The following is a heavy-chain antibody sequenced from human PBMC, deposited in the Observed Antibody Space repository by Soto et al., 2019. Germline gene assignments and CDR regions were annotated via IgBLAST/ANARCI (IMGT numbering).Heavy chain of an antibody. V-gene: IGHV3-23*01. Sequence: GGSLRLSCAASGFTFSSYAMSWVRQAPGKGLEWVSAISGSGGSTYYADSVKGRFTISRDNSKNTLYLQMNSLRAEDTAVYYCAKSGREVHDYVHHYYYMDVWGKGTTVTVSS. D-gene: IGHD3-16*01. CDR2: ISGSGGST. CDR3: AKSGREVHDYVHHYYYMDV. J-gene: IGHJ6*03. CDR1: GFTFSSYA.